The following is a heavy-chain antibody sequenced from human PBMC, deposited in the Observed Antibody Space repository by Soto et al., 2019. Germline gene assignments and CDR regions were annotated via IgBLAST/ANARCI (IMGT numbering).Heavy chain of an antibody. D-gene: IGHD3-10*01. V-gene: IGHV4-39*01. Sequence: QLQLQESGPGLVKPSETLSLTCTVSGGSISSSSYYWGWIRQPPGKGLEWIGSIYYSGSTYYNPSLKSRVTISVDTSKHQFSLKLSSVTAADTAVYYCARPGGRYYGSGRVDYWGQGTLVTVSS. CDR2: IYYSGST. CDR3: ARPGGRYYGSGRVDY. J-gene: IGHJ4*02. CDR1: GGSISSSSYY.